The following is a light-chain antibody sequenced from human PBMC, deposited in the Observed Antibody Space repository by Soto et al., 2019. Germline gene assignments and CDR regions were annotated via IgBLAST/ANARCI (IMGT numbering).Light chain of an antibody. J-gene: IGLJ2*01. V-gene: IGLV2-8*01. CDR2: EVS. Sequence: QSVLTQPPSASGSPGQSVPISCIGTSRNVGGYNYFSWYQQHPGKAPKLMIYEVSKRPSGVPDRFSGSKSGNTASLTVSGLQAEDEADYYCSSYAGSNSVVFGGGTKLTVL. CDR3: SSYAGSNSVV. CDR1: SRNVGGYNY.